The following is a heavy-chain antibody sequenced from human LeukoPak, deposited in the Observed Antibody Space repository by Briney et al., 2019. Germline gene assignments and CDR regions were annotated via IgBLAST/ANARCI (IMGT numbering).Heavy chain of an antibody. D-gene: IGHD3-10*01. CDR3: AKLWDYGSGSYYIGYFDY. CDR2: IRYDGSNK. J-gene: IGHJ4*02. CDR1: GFTFSNYG. V-gene: IGHV3-30*02. Sequence: QPGGSLRLSCAASGFTFSNYGMHWVRQAPGKGLEWVAFIRYDGSNKYYADSVKGRLTISRDNSKNTLYLQMNSLRAEDTAVYYCAKLWDYGSGSYYIGYFDYWGQGTLVTVSS.